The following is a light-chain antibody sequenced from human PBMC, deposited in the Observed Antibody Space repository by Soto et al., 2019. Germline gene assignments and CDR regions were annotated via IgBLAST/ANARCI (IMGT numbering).Light chain of an antibody. CDR2: EVT. Sequence: QSALNQPASVSGSPGQSITITCTGTSGDVGGYNLVSWYQQHPGKAPKLMVYEVTERPSGVSNRFSGSKSGNTASLTISGLQPDDEADYYCCSYAGNSEVFGTGTKVTVL. CDR3: CSYAGNSEV. V-gene: IGLV2-23*02. CDR1: SGDVGGYNL. J-gene: IGLJ1*01.